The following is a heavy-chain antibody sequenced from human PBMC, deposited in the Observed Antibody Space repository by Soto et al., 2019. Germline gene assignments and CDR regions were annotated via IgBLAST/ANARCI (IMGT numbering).Heavy chain of an antibody. Sequence: SETLSLTCAVYGGSFSGYYWSWIRQPPGKGLEWIGEINHSGSTNYNPSLKSRVAISVDTSKNQFSLKLSSVTAADTAVYYCARGGSVVVAATRAFDIWGQGTMVTVSS. CDR2: INHSGST. CDR1: GGSFSGYY. CDR3: ARGGSVVVAATRAFDI. V-gene: IGHV4-34*01. J-gene: IGHJ3*02. D-gene: IGHD2-15*01.